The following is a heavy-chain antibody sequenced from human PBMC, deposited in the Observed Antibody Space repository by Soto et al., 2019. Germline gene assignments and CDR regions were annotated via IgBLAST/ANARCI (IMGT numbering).Heavy chain of an antibody. D-gene: IGHD6-13*01. CDR2: IKSKTDGGTT. Sequence: PGGSLRLSCAASGFTFSNAWMSWVRQAPGKGLEWVGRIKSKTDGGTTDYAAPVKGRFTISRDDSKNTLYLQMNSLKTEDTAVYYCTTSTPNPAAGDIFYYYYGMDVWGQGTTVTVSS. V-gene: IGHV3-15*01. CDR3: TTSTPNPAAGDIFYYYYGMDV. J-gene: IGHJ6*02. CDR1: GFTFSNAW.